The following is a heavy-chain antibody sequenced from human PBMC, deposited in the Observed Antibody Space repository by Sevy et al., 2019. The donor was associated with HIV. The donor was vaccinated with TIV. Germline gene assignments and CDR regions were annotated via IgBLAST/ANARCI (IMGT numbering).Heavy chain of an antibody. J-gene: IGHJ4*02. CDR1: GFTFRTYG. D-gene: IGHD2-2*02. CDR2: IWFDGNNK. CDR3: ARDGYYCSASTCYNGYYYFDS. Sequence: GGSLRLSCAASGFTFRTYGMHWVRQAPGKGLEWVSVIWFDGNNKGYADSVKGRFTISRDNSKNTVYLQMNSLRVEDTAVYYCARDGYYCSASTCYNGYYYFDSWGQGALVTVSS. V-gene: IGHV3-33*01.